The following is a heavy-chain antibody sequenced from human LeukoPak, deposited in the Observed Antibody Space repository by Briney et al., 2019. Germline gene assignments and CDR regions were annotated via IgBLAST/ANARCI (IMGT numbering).Heavy chain of an antibody. D-gene: IGHD4-11*01. CDR2: IKQDGGER. V-gene: IGHV3-7*01. Sequence: PGGSLRLSCTVSGFTFSSYWMSWVRQAPGKGLEWVANIKQDGGERFYVDSVKGRSTISRDNAKNSLYLQMNSLRVEDTAVYYCAREDHSNYNYWGQGTLVTVSS. CDR3: AREDHSNYNY. J-gene: IGHJ4*02. CDR1: GFTFSSYW.